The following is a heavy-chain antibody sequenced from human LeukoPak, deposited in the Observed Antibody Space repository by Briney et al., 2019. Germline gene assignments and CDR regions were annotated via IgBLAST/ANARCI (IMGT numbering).Heavy chain of an antibody. V-gene: IGHV4-34*01. J-gene: IGHJ4*02. CDR1: GGSFSGYY. CDR2: INHSGST. CDR3: ARVSPHIAVP. D-gene: IGHD6-19*01. Sequence: SETLSLTCAVYGGSFSGYYWSWIRQPPGKGLEWIGEINHSGSTNYNPSLKSRVTMSVDTSKNQFSLKLSSVTAADTAVYYCARVSPHIAVPWGQGTLVTVSS.